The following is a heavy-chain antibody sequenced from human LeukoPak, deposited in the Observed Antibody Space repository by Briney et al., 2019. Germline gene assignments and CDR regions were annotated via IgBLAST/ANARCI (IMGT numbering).Heavy chain of an antibody. CDR3: ARPEYYYDSSGYPSDAFDI. CDR1: GDSISGNNG. D-gene: IGHD3-22*01. V-gene: IGHV4-4*02. Sequence: PSETLSLTCDVSGDSISGNNGWTWVRQPPGKGLEWIGEIYHSGSTVYNPSLKSRVTISVDKSKNQLSLRLTSVTAADPAVYYCARPEYYYDSSGYPSDAFDIWGQGTIVTVSS. J-gene: IGHJ3*02. CDR2: IYHSGST.